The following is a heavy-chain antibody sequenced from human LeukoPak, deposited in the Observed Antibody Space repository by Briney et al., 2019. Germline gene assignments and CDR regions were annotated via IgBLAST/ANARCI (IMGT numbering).Heavy chain of an antibody. Sequence: ASVKVSCKASGYSFTGYHMNWVRQAPGQGLEWMGWINPNSGGTNYAQKFQGRVTMTRDTSISTAYMELSRLRSDDTAVYYCARALWKYCSSTSFPPGYYYMDVWGKGTTVTVSS. J-gene: IGHJ6*03. CDR2: INPNSGGT. CDR3: ARALWKYCSSTSFPPGYYYMDV. V-gene: IGHV1-2*02. CDR1: GYSFTGYH. D-gene: IGHD2-2*01.